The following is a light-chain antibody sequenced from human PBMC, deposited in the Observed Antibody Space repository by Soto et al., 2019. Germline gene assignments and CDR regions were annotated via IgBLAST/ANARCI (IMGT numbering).Light chain of an antibody. Sequence: DIQMTQSPSSVSASVGDRVTITCRASQSISNWLAWYQQKPGKAPKVLIYDASSLESGVPSRFSGSGSGTEFTLTISRLEPEDFAVYYCQQYGSSPRTFGQGTKVDIK. V-gene: IGKV1-5*01. CDR2: DAS. CDR3: QQYGSSPRT. J-gene: IGKJ1*01. CDR1: QSISNW.